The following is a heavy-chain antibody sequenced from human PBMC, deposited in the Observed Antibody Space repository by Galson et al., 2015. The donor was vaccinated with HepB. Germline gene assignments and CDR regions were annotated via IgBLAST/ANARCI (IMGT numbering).Heavy chain of an antibody. D-gene: IGHD4-23*01. J-gene: IGHJ4*02. V-gene: IGHV3-23*01. CDR2: ISDGGDTT. Sequence: SLRLSCAASGFTFITYTMTWVRQAPGKGLEWVSSISDGGDTTYYADSVEGRFTISRDNSKNMVYLQLNSLRVEDTAIYYRVKDWRGNTCDATCMGNWGQGTLVTVSS. CDR1: GFTFITYT. CDR3: VKDWRGNTCDATCMGN.